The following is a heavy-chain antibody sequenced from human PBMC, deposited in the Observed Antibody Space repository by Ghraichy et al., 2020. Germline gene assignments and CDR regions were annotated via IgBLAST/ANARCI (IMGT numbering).Heavy chain of an antibody. J-gene: IGHJ4*02. V-gene: IGHV1-69*02. CDR1: GGTFSSYT. CDR3: ARTPLRESGSYLFDY. CDR2: IIPILGIA. Sequence: SVKVSCKASGGTFSSYTISWVRQAPGQGLEWMGRIIPILGIANYAQKFQGRVTITADKSTSTAYMELSSLRSEDTAVYYCARTPLRESGSYLFDYWGQGTLVTVSS. D-gene: IGHD1-26*01.